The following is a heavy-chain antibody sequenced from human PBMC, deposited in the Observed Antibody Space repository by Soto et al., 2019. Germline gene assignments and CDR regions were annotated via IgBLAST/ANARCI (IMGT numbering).Heavy chain of an antibody. D-gene: IGHD3-10*01. CDR2: INPNSGGT. CDR3: ARDARGDEAPMDY. J-gene: IGHJ4*02. V-gene: IGHV1-2*04. Sequence: QVQLVQSGAEVKKPGASVKVSCKASRYTFTGYYMHWVRQAPGQGLEWMGWINPNSGGTNYAQKFQGWVTMIRDTSISTAYMELSRLRSDDTAVYYCARDARGDEAPMDYWGQGTLVTVSS. CDR1: RYTFTGYY.